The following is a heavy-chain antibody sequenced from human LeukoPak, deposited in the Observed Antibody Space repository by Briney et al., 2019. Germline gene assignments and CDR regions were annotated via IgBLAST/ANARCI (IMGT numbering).Heavy chain of an antibody. CDR3: ARGDSSSWYSYSYYFDY. CDR2: MNPNSGNT. Sequence: ASVKVSCKTSGYTFTHYYLHWVRQAPGQGREWMGWMNPNSGNTGYAQKFQGRVTMTRNTSISTAYVELSSLRSEDTAVYYCARGDSSSWYSYSYYFDYWGQGTLVTVSS. CDR1: GYTFTHYY. V-gene: IGHV1-8*02. J-gene: IGHJ4*02. D-gene: IGHD6-13*01.